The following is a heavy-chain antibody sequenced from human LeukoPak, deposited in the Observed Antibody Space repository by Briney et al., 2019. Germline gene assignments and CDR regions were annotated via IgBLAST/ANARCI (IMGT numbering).Heavy chain of an antibody. CDR3: ARQMGVTKGFEAFDI. J-gene: IGHJ3*02. V-gene: IGHV4-59*08. CDR2: IYYSGST. Sequence: SETLSLTCTVSGGSISSYYWSWIRQPPGKGLEWIGYIYYSGSTNYNPSLKSRVTISVDTSKNQFSLKLSSVTAADTAVYYCARQMGVTKGFEAFDIWGQGTMVTVSS. CDR1: GGSISSYY. D-gene: IGHD2-21*02.